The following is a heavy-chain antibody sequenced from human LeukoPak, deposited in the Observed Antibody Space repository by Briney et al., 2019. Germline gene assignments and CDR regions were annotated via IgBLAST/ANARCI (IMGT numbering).Heavy chain of an antibody. D-gene: IGHD5-12*01. J-gene: IGHJ4*02. CDR2: INPHSGDT. Sequence: ASVTVSCEASRYTFTGYYMHWVRQAPGQGLEWMGWINPHSGDTNYAQKFQGRVTMTRDTSTSTAYMEVSRLRSDDTAVYYCAKDMRSRGYSGYDCFDYWGQGTLVTVSS. CDR1: RYTFTGYY. CDR3: AKDMRSRGYSGYDCFDY. V-gene: IGHV1-2*02.